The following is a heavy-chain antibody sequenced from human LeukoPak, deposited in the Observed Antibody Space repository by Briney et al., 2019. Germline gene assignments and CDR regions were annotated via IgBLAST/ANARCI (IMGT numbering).Heavy chain of an antibody. CDR2: IYTSGST. CDR3: ARDLSPLLFGVVISQGGFDP. J-gene: IGHJ5*02. CDR1: GGSISSGSYY. Sequence: PSQTPSLTCTVSGGSISSGSYYWSWIWQPAGRGLEWIGRIYTSGSTNYHPSLKSRVTISVDTSKNQFSLKLSSLTAADTAVYYCARDLSPLLFGVVISQGGFDPWGQGTLVTVSS. V-gene: IGHV4-61*02. D-gene: IGHD3-3*01.